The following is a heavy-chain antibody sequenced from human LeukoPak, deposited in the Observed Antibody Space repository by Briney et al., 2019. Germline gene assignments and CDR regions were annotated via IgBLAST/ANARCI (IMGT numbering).Heavy chain of an antibody. CDR3: ARVVPYYDILTGYYSYYFDY. Sequence: ASVKVSCKASGYTFTGYYMHWVRQAPGRGLEWMGWINPNSGGTNYAQKFQGRVTMTRDTSISTAYMELSRLRSDDTAVYYCARVVPYYDILTGYYSYYFDYWGQGTLVTVSS. CDR2: INPNSGGT. J-gene: IGHJ4*02. D-gene: IGHD3-9*01. CDR1: GYTFTGYY. V-gene: IGHV1-2*02.